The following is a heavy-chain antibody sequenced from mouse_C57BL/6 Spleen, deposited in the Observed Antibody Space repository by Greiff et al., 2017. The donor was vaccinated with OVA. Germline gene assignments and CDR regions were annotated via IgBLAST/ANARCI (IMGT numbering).Heavy chain of an antibody. V-gene: IGHV1-19*01. CDR3: ARSELGAMDY. CDR1: GYTFTDYY. D-gene: IGHD4-1*01. Sequence: VQLKQSGPVLVKPGASVKMSCKASGYTFTDYYMNWVKQSHGKSLEWIGVINPYNGGTSYNQKFKGKATLTVDKSSSTAYMELNSLTSEDSAVYYCARSELGAMDYWGQGTSVTVSS. J-gene: IGHJ4*01. CDR2: INPYNGGT.